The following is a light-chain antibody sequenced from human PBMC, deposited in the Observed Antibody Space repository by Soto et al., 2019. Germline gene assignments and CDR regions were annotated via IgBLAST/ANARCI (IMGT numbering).Light chain of an antibody. CDR1: SSDIGGYNY. CDR3: SSYTNSSTPHVV. Sequence: QSVLTQPASVSGSPGQSITISCTGTSSDIGGYNYVSWYQQHPGKAPKLLIYDVSHRPSGVSNRFSGSKSGNTASLTISGLQAEDEADYYCSSYTNSSTPHVVFGGGTQLTVL. J-gene: IGLJ2*01. V-gene: IGLV2-14*01. CDR2: DVS.